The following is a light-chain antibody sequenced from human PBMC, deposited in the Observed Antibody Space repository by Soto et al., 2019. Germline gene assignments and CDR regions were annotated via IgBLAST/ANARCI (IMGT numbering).Light chain of an antibody. Sequence: DIQMTQSPSSLSASVGDRVTITCRASQGISNYIAWYQQKPGKVPKLLIYGASTLQSGVPSRFSGNGSRTDFTLTISSLQPEDVATYSCQSFLSAFPTFGQGTKVEVK. V-gene: IGKV1-27*01. CDR2: GAS. J-gene: IGKJ1*01. CDR1: QGISNY. CDR3: QSFLSAFPT.